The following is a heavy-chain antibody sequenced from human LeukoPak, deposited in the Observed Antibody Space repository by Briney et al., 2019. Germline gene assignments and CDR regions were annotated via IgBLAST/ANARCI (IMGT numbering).Heavy chain of an antibody. CDR3: AKVASTTRRHDAFDI. Sequence: ASVKVSRKASGYTLTDYYIHWVRQAPGQGLERMGWITPSSGGTIYAQKFEGRVTMTRDMSISTAYVELSSLRSDDTAVYYCAKVASTTRRHDAFDIWGQGTLVTVSS. J-gene: IGHJ3*02. D-gene: IGHD1-1*01. CDR1: GYTLTDYY. V-gene: IGHV1-2*02. CDR2: ITPSSGGT.